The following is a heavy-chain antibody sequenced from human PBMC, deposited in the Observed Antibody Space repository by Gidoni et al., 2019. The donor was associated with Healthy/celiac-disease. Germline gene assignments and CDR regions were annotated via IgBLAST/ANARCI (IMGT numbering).Heavy chain of an antibody. CDR1: GFTFSSYG. CDR3: AKDPYGGNSKGDYFDY. CDR2: ISYDGSNK. V-gene: IGHV3-30*18. Sequence: QVQLVESGGGVVQPGRSLRLSCAASGFTFSSYGMHWVRQAPGKGLEWVAVISYDGSNKYYADSVKGRFTISRDNSKNTLYLQMNSLRAEDTAVYYCAKDPYGGNSKGDYFDYWGQGTLVTVSS. J-gene: IGHJ4*02. D-gene: IGHD4-17*01.